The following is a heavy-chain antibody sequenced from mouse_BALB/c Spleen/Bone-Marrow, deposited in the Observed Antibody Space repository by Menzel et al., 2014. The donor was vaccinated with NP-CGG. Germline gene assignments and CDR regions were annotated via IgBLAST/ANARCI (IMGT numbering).Heavy chain of an antibody. Sequence: VQLQQSGPELVKPGASVKISCKASGYAFSSSWMNWVKQRPGQGLEWIGRIYPGDGDTNYNGKFKGKATLTADKSSSTAYMQLGSLTSVDSAVYFCARDHGSSYGGVDYWGQGTTLTVSS. CDR1: GYAFSSSW. CDR3: ARDHGSSYGGVDY. D-gene: IGHD1-1*01. CDR2: IYPGDGDT. V-gene: IGHV1-82*01. J-gene: IGHJ2*01.